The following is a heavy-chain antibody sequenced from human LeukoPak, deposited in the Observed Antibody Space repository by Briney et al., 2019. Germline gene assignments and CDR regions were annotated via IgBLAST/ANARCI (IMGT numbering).Heavy chain of an antibody. J-gene: IGHJ4*02. V-gene: IGHV3-7*04. CDR3: TRVGYIDEGIDY. CDR2: IKHDESEK. D-gene: IGHD5-24*01. CDR1: GFSLNSDW. Sequence: GGSLRLSCAASGFSLNSDWMDWVRQAPGKGLEWVANIKHDESEKNYLDSVKGRFTISRDNAQNSLYLQMNSLRAGDTAIYYCTRVGYIDEGIDYWGQGTLVTVSS.